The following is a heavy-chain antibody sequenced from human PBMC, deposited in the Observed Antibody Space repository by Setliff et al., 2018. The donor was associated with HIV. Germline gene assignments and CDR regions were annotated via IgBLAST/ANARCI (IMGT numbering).Heavy chain of an antibody. V-gene: IGHV4-34*01. CDR1: GGSFSGYY. Sequence: SETLSLTCAVYGGSFSGYYWSWIRQPPGKGLEWIGEINHSGSTYYNPSLKGRVTTSIDTSKNQFSLKLNSVTAADTAVYYCARYSTLTTNFDYWGQGTLVTVSS. CDR3: ARYSTLTTNFDY. J-gene: IGHJ4*02. CDR2: INHSGST. D-gene: IGHD4-17*01.